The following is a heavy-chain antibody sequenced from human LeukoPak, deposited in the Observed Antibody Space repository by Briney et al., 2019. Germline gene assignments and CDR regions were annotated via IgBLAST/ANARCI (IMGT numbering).Heavy chain of an antibody. J-gene: IGHJ6*02. Sequence: GGSLRLSCAASGFTFSSYGMSWVRQAPGKGLEWVSSISTGGGSTYYADSVKGRFTFSRDNSKNTLYLQMNSLRAEDTAVYYCAKARAAVVTEYFYGMDVWGQGTTVTVSS. CDR2: ISTGGGST. D-gene: IGHD5-18*01. CDR3: AKARAAVVTEYFYGMDV. CDR1: GFTFSSYG. V-gene: IGHV3-23*01.